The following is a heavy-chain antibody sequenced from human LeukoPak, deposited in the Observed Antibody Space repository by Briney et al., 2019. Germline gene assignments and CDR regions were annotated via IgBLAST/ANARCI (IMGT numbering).Heavy chain of an antibody. CDR3: ARELHYNDTSGYSFDY. CDR2: INPSGGST. D-gene: IGHD3-22*01. J-gene: IGHJ4*02. V-gene: IGHV1-46*01. Sequence: ASVKVSCKASGYTFTSYYMHWVRQAPGQGLEWMGIINPSGGSTSYAQKFQGRVTMTRDTSTSTVYMELSSLRSEDTAVYYCARELHYNDTSGYSFDYWGQGTLVTVSS. CDR1: GYTFTSYY.